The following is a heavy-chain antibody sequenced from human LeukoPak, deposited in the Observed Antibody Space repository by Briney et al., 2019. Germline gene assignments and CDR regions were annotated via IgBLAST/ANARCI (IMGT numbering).Heavy chain of an antibody. V-gene: IGHV3-33*01. Sequence: TGGSLRLSCAASGFTFSSYGMHWVRQAPGKGLEWVAVIWYDRSNKYYAHSVMGRFTISRDNSKNTLYLQMNSLRAEDTAVYYCARDASVGEVVTAIFGYWGQGTLVTVSS. CDR1: GFTFSSYG. CDR3: ARDASVGEVVTAIFGY. J-gene: IGHJ4*02. D-gene: IGHD2-21*02. CDR2: IWYDRSNK.